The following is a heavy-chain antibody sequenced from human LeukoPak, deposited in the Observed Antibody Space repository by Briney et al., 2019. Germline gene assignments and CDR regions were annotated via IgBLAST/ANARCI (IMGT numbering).Heavy chain of an antibody. D-gene: IGHD3-16*01. CDR2: ISSSSTTI. Sequence: GGSLRLTCAASEFTFSDYSMNWVRQAPGKGLDWVSYISSSSTTIYYADSVKGRFTISRDNAKNPLYLQMNSLRAEDTAVYYCARDGGDNLLDYWGQGTLVTVSS. CDR1: EFTFSDYS. J-gene: IGHJ4*02. CDR3: ARDGGDNLLDY. V-gene: IGHV3-48*01.